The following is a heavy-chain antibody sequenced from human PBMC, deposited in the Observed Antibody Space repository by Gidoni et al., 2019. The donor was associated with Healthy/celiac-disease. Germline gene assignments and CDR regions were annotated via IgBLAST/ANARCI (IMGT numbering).Heavy chain of an antibody. V-gene: IGHV3-33*08. CDR2: IWYDGSNK. Sequence: QVQLVESGGGVVQPGRSLRLSCAASGFTFSSYGMHWVRQAPGKGLEWVAVIWYDGSNKYYADSVKGRFTISRDNSKNTLYLQMNSLRAEDTAVYYCARDQAGAHTFDYWGQGTLVTVSS. D-gene: IGHD1-26*01. CDR3: ARDQAGAHTFDY. CDR1: GFTFSSYG. J-gene: IGHJ4*02.